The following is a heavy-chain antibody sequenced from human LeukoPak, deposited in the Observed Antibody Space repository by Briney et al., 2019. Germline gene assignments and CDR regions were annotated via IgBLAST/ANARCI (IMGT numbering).Heavy chain of an antibody. J-gene: IGHJ5*02. V-gene: IGHV4-34*01. CDR3: ARGLRRYYGSGSYYNNNNCFDP. Sequence: PSETLSLTCAVYGGSFSGYYWSWIRQPPGKGLEWIGEINHSGSTNYNPSLKSRVTISVDTSENQFSLKLSSVTAADTAVYYCARGLRRYYGSGSYYNNNNCFDPWGQGTLVTVSS. CDR2: INHSGST. CDR1: GGSFSGYY. D-gene: IGHD3-10*01.